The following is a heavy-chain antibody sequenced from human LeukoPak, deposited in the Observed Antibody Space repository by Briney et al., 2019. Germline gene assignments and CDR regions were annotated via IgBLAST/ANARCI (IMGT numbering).Heavy chain of an antibody. D-gene: IGHD5-18*01. CDR3: AKYGYSYGPYYFDY. CDR2: IYYSGST. Sequence: KPSETLSLTCTVSGDSISGFYWSWIRQPPVKGLEWIGYIYYSGSTNYNPSLKSRVTISVDTSKNQFSLKLSSVTAADTSVYYCAKYGYSYGPYYFDYWGQGTLVTVSS. J-gene: IGHJ4*02. CDR1: GDSISGFY. V-gene: IGHV4-59*08.